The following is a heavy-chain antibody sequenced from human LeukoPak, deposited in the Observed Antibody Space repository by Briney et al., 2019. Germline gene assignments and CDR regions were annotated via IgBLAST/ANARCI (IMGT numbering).Heavy chain of an antibody. J-gene: IGHJ4*02. CDR2: ISGSGGST. CDR1: GFTFSSYA. V-gene: IGHV3-23*01. Sequence: GGSLRLSCAASGFTFSSYAMSWVRQAPGKGLEWGSAISGSGGSTYYADSVKGRFTISRDNSKNTLYLQMNSLRAEDTAVYYCAKVAELGYSYGEYFDYWGQGTLVTVSS. D-gene: IGHD5-18*01. CDR3: AKVAELGYSYGEYFDY.